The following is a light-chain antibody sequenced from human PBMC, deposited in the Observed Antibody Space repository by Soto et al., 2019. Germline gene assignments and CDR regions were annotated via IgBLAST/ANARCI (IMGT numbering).Light chain of an antibody. CDR1: SSDVGGYND. Sequence: QSVLTQPSSVSGSPGQSITISCTGTSSDVGGYNDVSWYQLQPGKAPKLMVYEVSNRPSGVSNRFSGSKSGHTASLAISGLQAEDEADYYCSSYTSSTAYVFGTGTKVTVL. CDR3: SSYTSSTAYV. CDR2: EVS. J-gene: IGLJ1*01. V-gene: IGLV2-14*01.